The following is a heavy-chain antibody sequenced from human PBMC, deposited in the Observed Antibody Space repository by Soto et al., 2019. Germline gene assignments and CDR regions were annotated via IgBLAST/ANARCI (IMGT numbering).Heavy chain of an antibody. V-gene: IGHV4-59*08. D-gene: IGHD6-6*01. CDR1: GGSISSYY. CDR2: IDYSGST. Sequence: QVQLQESGPGLVKPSETLSLTCTVSGGSISSYYWTWIRQPPGQGLEWIGYIDYSGSTNYNPSLKSRVTISIDTSKKQFSLKLNSVTAADTAVYYCAGDSSSSRFFHRGQGTLVTVSS. J-gene: IGHJ1*01. CDR3: AGDSSSSRFFH.